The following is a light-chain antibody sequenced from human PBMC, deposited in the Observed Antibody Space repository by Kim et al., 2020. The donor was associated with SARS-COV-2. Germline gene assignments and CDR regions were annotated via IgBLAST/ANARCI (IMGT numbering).Light chain of an antibody. V-gene: IGKV3D-11*02. CDR2: DAS. CDR1: QSVSRY. CDR3: QTRSNWLT. J-gene: IGKJ5*01. Sequence: WSAGERATLSGRASQSVSRYVAWYQQKPGQAPRLLIYDASNRATGIQARFSGSGPGTDFTLTISSLEPEEFAVDYCQTRSNWLTFGQGTRRESK.